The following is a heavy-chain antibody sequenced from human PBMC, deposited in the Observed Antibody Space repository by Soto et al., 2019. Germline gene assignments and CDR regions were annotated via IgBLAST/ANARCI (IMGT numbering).Heavy chain of an antibody. CDR2: TNKDGASS. D-gene: IGHD3-3*01. J-gene: IGHJ3*02. Sequence: EVQLVESGGDFVQPGGSLRLSCEASGFTFSAFWMHWVRHVPGEGLVWISRTNKDGASSEYADSVKGRFSVSSDNAKNTMFLHMTGLRAEDTAVYYCARDDLRRNEALDIWGQGTLVTVSS. CDR1: GFTFSAFW. CDR3: ARDDLRRNEALDI. V-gene: IGHV3-74*03.